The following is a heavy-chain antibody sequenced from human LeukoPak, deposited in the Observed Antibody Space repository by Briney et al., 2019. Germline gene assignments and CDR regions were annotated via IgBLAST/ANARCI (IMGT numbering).Heavy chain of an antibody. CDR3: AIAVAGTAFDY. Sequence: PGGSLRLSCAASGFTFSSYWMSWVRQAPGKGLKWVANIKQDGSEKYYVDSVKGRFTISRDNAKNSLYLQMNSLRAEDTAVYYCAIAVAGTAFDYWGQGTLVTVSS. J-gene: IGHJ4*02. CDR1: GFTFSSYW. V-gene: IGHV3-7*01. D-gene: IGHD6-19*01. CDR2: IKQDGSEK.